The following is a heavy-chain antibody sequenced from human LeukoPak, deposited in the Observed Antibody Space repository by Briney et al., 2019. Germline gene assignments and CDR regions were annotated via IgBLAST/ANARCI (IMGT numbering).Heavy chain of an antibody. CDR1: GGSISSYY. CDR2: FYYSGST. J-gene: IGHJ3*02. CDR3: ARDPATVVTGGAFDI. D-gene: IGHD4-23*01. Sequence: SETLSLTCTVSGGSISSYYWSWIRQPPGKGLGWIGYFYYSGSTNYNPSRKSRVTISVDTSKSQFSLKLSSVTAADTAVYYCARDPATVVTGGAFDIWGQGTMVTVSS. V-gene: IGHV4-59*01.